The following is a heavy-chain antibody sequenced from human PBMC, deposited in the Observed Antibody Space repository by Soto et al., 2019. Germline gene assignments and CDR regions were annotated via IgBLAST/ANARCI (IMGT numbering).Heavy chain of an antibody. D-gene: IGHD5-12*01. J-gene: IGHJ4*02. V-gene: IGHV1-69*12. CDR1: GGTFSSYA. CDR3: VRVVAIPGYPDN. CDR2: IVPIGDTS. Sequence: QVQLVQSGAEVSQPASSVKVSCKTSGGTFSSYAISWVRQAPGQGLAWMGGIVPIGDTSTYAQKFQGRVTITADESTSTAYMELSSLRSDDTAIYYCVRVVAIPGYPDNWGQGTLVTVSS.